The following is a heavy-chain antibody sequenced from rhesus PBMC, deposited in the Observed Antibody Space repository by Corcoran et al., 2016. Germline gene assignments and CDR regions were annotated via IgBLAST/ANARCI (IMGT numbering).Heavy chain of an antibody. V-gene: IGHV4S10*01. CDR3: ARATAGTVKVVDY. CDR2: IYGSSTST. J-gene: IGHJ4*01. D-gene: IGHD5-24*01. Sequence: QVQLQESGPGVVKPSETLSLTCAVSGGSISDSYRWSWIRQPPGKGLEWIGYIYGSSTSTNYNPSLKVRVTISNDPSKNQFSLKLSSVAAADTAVYYCARATAGTVKVVDYWGQGVLVTVSS. CDR1: GGSISDSYR.